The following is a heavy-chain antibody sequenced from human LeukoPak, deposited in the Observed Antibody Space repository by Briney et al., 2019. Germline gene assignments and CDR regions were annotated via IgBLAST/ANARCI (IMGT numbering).Heavy chain of an antibody. Sequence: PSETLSLTCTVFGGSISSYYWSWIRQPPGKGLEWIGYIYYSGSTNYNPSLKSRVTISVDTSKNQFSLKLSSVTAADTAVYYCARGGTYGDYRWFDPWGQGTLVTVSS. CDR3: ARGGTYGDYRWFDP. CDR2: IYYSGST. J-gene: IGHJ5*02. V-gene: IGHV4-59*01. CDR1: GGSISSYY. D-gene: IGHD4-17*01.